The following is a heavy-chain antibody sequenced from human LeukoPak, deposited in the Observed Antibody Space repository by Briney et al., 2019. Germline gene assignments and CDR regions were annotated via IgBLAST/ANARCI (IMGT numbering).Heavy chain of an antibody. CDR1: GSTFSSYA. D-gene: IGHD3-22*01. V-gene: IGHV3-30-3*01. J-gene: IGHJ5*02. CDR2: ISYDGSNK. Sequence: GGSLRLSCAASGSTFSSYAMHWVRQAPGKGLEWVAVISYDGSNKYYADSVKGRFTISRDNSKNTLYLQMNSLRAEDTAVYYCVTLGVITTGWFDPWGQGTLVTVSS. CDR3: VTLGVITTGWFDP.